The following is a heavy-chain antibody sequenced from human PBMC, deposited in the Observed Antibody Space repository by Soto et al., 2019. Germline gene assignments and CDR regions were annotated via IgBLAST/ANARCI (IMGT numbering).Heavy chain of an antibody. D-gene: IGHD3-10*01. J-gene: IGHJ5*02. Sequence: QVQLQESGPGLVTPSQTLSLTCTVSGGSISSGYYYWSWIRQPPGKGLEWIGYIYYSGSTHYIPSLKSRVTISVDTYKNHFSLKLSSVTAADTAVYYCAIERPYGARSDPGGQGTLVSVAS. V-gene: IGHV4-30-4*01. CDR2: IYYSGST. CDR1: GGSISSGYYY. CDR3: AIERPYGARSDP.